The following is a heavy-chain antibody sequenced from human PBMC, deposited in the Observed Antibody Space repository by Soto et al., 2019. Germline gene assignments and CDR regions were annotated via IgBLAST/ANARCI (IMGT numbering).Heavy chain of an antibody. CDR1: GFTFNTHA. CDR3: VKDWSGDKCPCMDV. V-gene: IGHV3-23*01. Sequence: GGSLRLSCVASGFTFNTHAMTWVRQGPGMGLEWTSSISGNGETTYYADSVKGHFTISRGNSKNTLYLQMNSLRAEDTAIYYCVKDWSGDKCPCMDVWGQGTTVTVSS. J-gene: IGHJ6*02. D-gene: IGHD3-3*01. CDR2: ISGNGETT.